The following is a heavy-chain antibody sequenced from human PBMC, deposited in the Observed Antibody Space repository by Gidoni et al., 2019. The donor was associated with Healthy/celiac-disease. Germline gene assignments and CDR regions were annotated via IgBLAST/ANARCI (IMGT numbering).Heavy chain of an antibody. J-gene: IGHJ4*02. Sequence: QVQLQESGPGLVKPSQTLSLTCTVSGGSLSSGSYYWSWIRQPAGKGLEWIGRIYTSGSTNYNPSLKSRVTMSVDTSKNQFSLKLSSVTAADTAVYYCARSQWLDYLFDYWGQGTLVTVSS. V-gene: IGHV4-61*02. D-gene: IGHD6-19*01. CDR3: ARSQWLDYLFDY. CDR2: IYTSGST. CDR1: GGSLSSGSYY.